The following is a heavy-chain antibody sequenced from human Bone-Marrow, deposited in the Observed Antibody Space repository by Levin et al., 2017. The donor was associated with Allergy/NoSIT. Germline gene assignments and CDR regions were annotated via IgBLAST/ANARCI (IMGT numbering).Heavy chain of an antibody. J-gene: IGHJ5*02. D-gene: IGHD6-13*01. CDR3: AREVVTSSWYVVGSNWFDP. CDR1: GFTFSSYA. CDR2: ISYDGSNK. Sequence: GGSLRLSCAASGFTFSSYAMHWVRQAPGKGLEWVAVISYDGSNKYYADSVKGRFTISRDNSKNTLYLQMNSLRAEDTAVYYCAREVVTSSWYVVGSNWFDPWGQGTLVTVSS. V-gene: IGHV3-30*04.